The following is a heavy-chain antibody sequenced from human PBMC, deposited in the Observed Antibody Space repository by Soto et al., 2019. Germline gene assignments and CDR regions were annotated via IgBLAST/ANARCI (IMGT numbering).Heavy chain of an antibody. CDR1: GFTFSSYA. J-gene: IGHJ4*02. Sequence: EVQLLESGGGLVQPGGSLRLSCAASGFTFSSYAMSWVRQAPGKGLEWVSAISGSGGSTYYADSVKGRFTISRDNTKTTLYLQMNSLRAEDTAVYYCAKALLNGVHYYFAYWGQGPLVTVSS. CDR2: ISGSGGST. D-gene: IGHD2-8*01. V-gene: IGHV3-23*01. CDR3: AKALLNGVHYYFAY.